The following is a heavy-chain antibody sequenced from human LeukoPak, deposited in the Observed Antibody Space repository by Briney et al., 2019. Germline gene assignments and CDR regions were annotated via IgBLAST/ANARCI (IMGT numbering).Heavy chain of an antibody. V-gene: IGHV1-69*04. Sequence: ASVKVSCKASGGTFSSYAISWVRQAPGQGLEWMGRIIPILGIANYAQKFQGRVTITADKSTSTAYMELSSLRSEDTAVYYCAKWLEGPPIYSGSSRVPVDGMDVWGQGTTVTVSS. CDR2: IIPILGIA. J-gene: IGHJ6*02. D-gene: IGHD1-26*01. CDR1: GGTFSSYA. CDR3: AKWLEGPPIYSGSSRVPVDGMDV.